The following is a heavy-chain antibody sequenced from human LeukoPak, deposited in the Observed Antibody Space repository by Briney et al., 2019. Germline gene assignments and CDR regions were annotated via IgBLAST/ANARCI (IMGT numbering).Heavy chain of an antibody. V-gene: IGHV1-69*04. CDR3: ARDQITMIVNWFDP. CDR2: IIPILGIA. D-gene: IGHD3-22*01. CDR1: GYTFTSYA. Sequence: GASVKVSCKASGYTFTSYAISWVRQAPGQGLEWMGRIIPILGIANYAQKFQGRVTITADKSTSTAYMELSSLRSEDTAVYYCARDQITMIVNWFDPWGQGTLVTVSS. J-gene: IGHJ5*02.